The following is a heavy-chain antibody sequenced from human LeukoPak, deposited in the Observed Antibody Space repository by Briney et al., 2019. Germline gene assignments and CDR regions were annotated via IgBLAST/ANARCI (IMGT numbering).Heavy chain of an antibody. J-gene: IGHJ4*02. CDR3: ARRSGSYRY. D-gene: IGHD1-26*01. Sequence: PSETLSLTCTVSGGSISTSSYYWGWIRQPPGKGLECIGNIYYNGSTYFNPSLKSRVTISVDTSKNQFSLKLSSVTAADTAVYYCARRSGSYRYWGQGTLVTVSS. CDR1: GGSISTSSYY. V-gene: IGHV4-39*01. CDR2: IYYNGST.